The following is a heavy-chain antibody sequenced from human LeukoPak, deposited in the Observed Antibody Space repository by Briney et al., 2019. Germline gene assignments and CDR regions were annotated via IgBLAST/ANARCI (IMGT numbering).Heavy chain of an antibody. CDR1: GDTFTSYY. V-gene: IGHV1-46*01. J-gene: IGHJ6*03. CDR2: INPSGGST. Sequence: GASVKVSGKASGDTFTSYYMHWVRQAPGQGLEWMGIINPSGGSTSYAQKFQGRVTMTRDMSTSTVYMDLSSLRSEDTAVYYCARDRAAMALYYHYYYMDVWGRGTTVTVSS. D-gene: IGHD5-18*01. CDR3: ARDRAAMALYYHYYYMDV.